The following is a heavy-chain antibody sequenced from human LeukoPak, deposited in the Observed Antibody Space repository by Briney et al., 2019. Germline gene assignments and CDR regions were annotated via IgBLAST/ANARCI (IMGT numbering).Heavy chain of an antibody. Sequence: GGSLRLSCVASGFTFSTHRMTWVRQAPGKGLEWVSAISGSGGSTYYADSVKGRFTISRDNSKNTLYLQMNSLRAEDTAVYYCAKSIGAAADDAFDIWGQGTMVTVSS. J-gene: IGHJ3*02. D-gene: IGHD6-13*01. CDR3: AKSIGAAADDAFDI. CDR1: GFTFSTHR. V-gene: IGHV3-23*01. CDR2: ISGSGGST.